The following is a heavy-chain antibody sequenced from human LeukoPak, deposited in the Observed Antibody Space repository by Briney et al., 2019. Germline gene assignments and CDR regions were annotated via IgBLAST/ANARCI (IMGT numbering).Heavy chain of an antibody. CDR1: GYTFTGYY. Sequence: ASVKVSCKASGYTFTGYYMHWVRQAPGQGLEWMGWINPNSGGTNYAQKFQGRVTMTRDTSISTAYMKLSRLRSDDTAVYYCARDSVTATQSGDYWGQGTLVTVSS. D-gene: IGHD2-21*02. CDR2: INPNSGGT. V-gene: IGHV1-2*02. CDR3: ARDSVTATQSGDY. J-gene: IGHJ4*02.